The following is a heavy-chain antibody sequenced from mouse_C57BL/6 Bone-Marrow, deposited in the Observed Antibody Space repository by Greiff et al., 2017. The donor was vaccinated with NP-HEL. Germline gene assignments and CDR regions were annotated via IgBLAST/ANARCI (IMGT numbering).Heavy chain of an antibody. Sequence: VQLQQSGAELVRPGTSVKVSCKASGYAFTNYLIEWVKQRPGQGLEWIGVLNPGSGGTNYNEKFKGKATLTADKSSSTAYMQHSSLTSEDSAVYFCARYDGGFAYWGQGTLVTVSA. CDR3: ARYDGGFAY. CDR2: LNPGSGGT. CDR1: GYAFTNYL. J-gene: IGHJ3*01. V-gene: IGHV1-54*01. D-gene: IGHD2-3*01.